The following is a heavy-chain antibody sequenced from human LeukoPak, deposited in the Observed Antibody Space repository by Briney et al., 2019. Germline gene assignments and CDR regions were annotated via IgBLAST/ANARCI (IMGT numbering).Heavy chain of an antibody. CDR2: INPNSRGT. D-gene: IGHD5-18*01. CDR3: ARRAREYSHDAFDI. J-gene: IGHJ3*02. V-gene: IGHV1-2*02. Sequence: ASVKVSCKASGYXFTDYYIHWVRQAPGQGLEWMGWINPNSRGTDSAQKFQGRFSMTRDTSISTAYMELSRLRSDDTAVYYCARRAREYSHDAFDIWGQGTMVTVSS. CDR1: GYXFTDYY.